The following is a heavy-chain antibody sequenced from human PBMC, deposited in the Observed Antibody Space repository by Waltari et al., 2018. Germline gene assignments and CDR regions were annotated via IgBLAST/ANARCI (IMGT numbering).Heavy chain of an antibody. CDR2: INHSGST. CDR1: GGSFSGYY. Sequence: QVQLQQWGAGLLKPSETLSLTCAVYGGSFSGYYWSWIRQPPGQGLEWIGEINHSGSTNYNPSLKRRVTISVDTSKNQFSLKLSSVTAADTAVYYCARGYGSGSYPTRYYYYGMDVWGQGTTVTVSS. V-gene: IGHV4-34*01. J-gene: IGHJ6*02. CDR3: ARGYGSGSYPTRYYYYGMDV. D-gene: IGHD3-10*01.